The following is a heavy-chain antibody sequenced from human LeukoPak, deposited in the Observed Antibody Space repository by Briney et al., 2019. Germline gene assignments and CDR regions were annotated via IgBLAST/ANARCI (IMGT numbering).Heavy chain of an antibody. J-gene: IGHJ6*02. CDR2: IYYSGST. CDR1: GGSISSYY. CDR3: ARYWGSVFYYYGMDV. D-gene: IGHD7-27*01. V-gene: IGHV4-59*01. Sequence: TSETLSLTCTVSGGSISSYYWSWIRQPPGKGLEWIGYIYYSGSTNYNPSLESRVTISVDTSKNQFSLRLSSVTAADTAVYYCARYWGSVFYYYGMDVWGQGITVIVSS.